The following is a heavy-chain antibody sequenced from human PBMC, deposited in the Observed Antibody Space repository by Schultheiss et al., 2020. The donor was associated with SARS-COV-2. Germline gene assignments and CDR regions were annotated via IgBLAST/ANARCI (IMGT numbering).Heavy chain of an antibody. CDR3: ARPLGDYYYYYPLDA. V-gene: IGHV3-11*01. Sequence: GGSLRLSCAASGFTFGDYYMTWIRQVPGKGLEWVAYISSTSSPIFYADSVKGRFTTSTDNAKNSLYLHMNSLRAEDTAVYFCARPLGDYYYYYPLDAWGQGTTVTVSS. J-gene: IGHJ6*02. CDR2: ISSTSSPI. D-gene: IGHD6-13*01. CDR1: GFTFGDYY.